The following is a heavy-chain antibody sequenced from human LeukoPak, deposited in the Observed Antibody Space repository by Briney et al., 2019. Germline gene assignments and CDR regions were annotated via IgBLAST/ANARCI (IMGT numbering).Heavy chain of an antibody. D-gene: IGHD2-15*01. J-gene: IGHJ5*02. Sequence: SETLSLTCTVSGGSISSYYWGWIRQPPGKGLEWIGYIYYSGSTNYNPSLKSRVTISVDTSKNQFSLKLSSVTAADTAVYYCARHREGYCSGGSCYSFYRFDPWGQGTLVTVSS. CDR2: IYYSGST. CDR3: ARHREGYCSGGSCYSFYRFDP. V-gene: IGHV4-59*08. CDR1: GGSISSYY.